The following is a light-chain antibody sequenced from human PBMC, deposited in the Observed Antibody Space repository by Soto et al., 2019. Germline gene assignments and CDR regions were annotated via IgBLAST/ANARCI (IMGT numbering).Light chain of an antibody. CDR1: QSVSNNY. CDR2: GAS. J-gene: IGKJ3*01. V-gene: IGKV3-20*01. CDR3: QQYGDSPLFT. Sequence: ETVLTQSPDTLSLSPGERATLSCRASQSVSNNYLIWYQQKPGQAPRLLIFGASHRATGIPDRFSASGSGTNFPLTINRLEPEDLAVYYCQQYGDSPLFTFGPGTKVDIK.